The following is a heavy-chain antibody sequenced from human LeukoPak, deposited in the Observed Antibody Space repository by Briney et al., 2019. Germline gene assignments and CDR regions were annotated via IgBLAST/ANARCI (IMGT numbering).Heavy chain of an antibody. CDR3: SIHIVVVPAAKKKNWFDP. D-gene: IGHD2-2*01. CDR2: INHSGST. J-gene: IGHJ5*02. V-gene: IGHV4-34*01. Sequence: SETLSLTCAVYGGSFSGYYWSWIRQPPGKGLEWIGEINHSGSTNYNPSLKSRVTISVDTSKNQFSLKLSSVTAADTAVYYCSIHIVVVPAAKKKNWFDPWGQGTLVTVSS. CDR1: GGSFSGYY.